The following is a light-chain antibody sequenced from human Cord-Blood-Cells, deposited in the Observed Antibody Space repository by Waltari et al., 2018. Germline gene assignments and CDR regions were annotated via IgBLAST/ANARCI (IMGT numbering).Light chain of an antibody. Sequence: QSALTQPPSASGSPGQSFTISCTGTSSDVGGYNHVSWYQQHPGKAPKLMIYEGSKRPSGVPNRFSGSKSGNTASLTISGLQAEDEADYYCSSYAGSSNGVFGGGTKLTVL. CDR3: SSYAGSSNGV. CDR2: EGS. CDR1: SSDVGGYNH. J-gene: IGLJ3*02. V-gene: IGLV2-8*01.